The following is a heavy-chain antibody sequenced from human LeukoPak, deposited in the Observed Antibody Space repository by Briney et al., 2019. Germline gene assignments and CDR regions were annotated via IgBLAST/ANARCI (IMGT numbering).Heavy chain of an antibody. CDR2: ISAYNGNT. J-gene: IGHJ4*02. CDR1: GYTFTSYG. Sequence: ASVKVSCKASGYTFTSYGISWVRQAPGQGLEWMGWISAYNGNTNYAQKLQGRVTMTTDTSTSTAYMELRSLRSDDTAVYYCAKGETIFGVVRGYYFDYWGQGTLVTVSS. CDR3: AKGETIFGVVRGYYFDY. V-gene: IGHV1-18*01. D-gene: IGHD3-3*01.